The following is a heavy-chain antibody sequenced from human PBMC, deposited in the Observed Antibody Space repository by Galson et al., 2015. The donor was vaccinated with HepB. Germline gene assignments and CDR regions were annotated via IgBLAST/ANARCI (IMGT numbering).Heavy chain of an antibody. D-gene: IGHD3-22*01. V-gene: IGHV4-61*01. Sequence: SETLSLTCTVSGGSVSSGSYYWSWIRQPPGKGLEWIGYIYYSGSTNYNPSLKSRVTISVDTSKNQFSLKLSSVTAADTAVYYCAREIKVVSGGGAFDIWGQGTMVTVSS. CDR2: IYYSGST. CDR3: AREIKVVSGGGAFDI. CDR1: GGSVSSGSYY. J-gene: IGHJ3*02.